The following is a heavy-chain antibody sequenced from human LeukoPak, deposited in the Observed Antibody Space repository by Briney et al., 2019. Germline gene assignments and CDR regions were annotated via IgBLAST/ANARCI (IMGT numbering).Heavy chain of an antibody. D-gene: IGHD1-26*01. V-gene: IGHV3-48*03. CDR3: VRSFGSSSY. CDR2: ISSSGTTI. CDR1: GFAFSSYE. Sequence: PGGSLSLSCAPSGFAFSSYEMNWIRQAPGKGLEWISYISSSGTTIHYADSVRGRFTISRDNAKSSLYLQMNSLRVEDTAIYYCVRSFGSSSYWGHGTLVTVSP. J-gene: IGHJ4*01.